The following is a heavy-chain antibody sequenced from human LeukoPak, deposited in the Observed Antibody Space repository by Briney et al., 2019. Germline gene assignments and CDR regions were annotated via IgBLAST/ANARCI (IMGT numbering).Heavy chain of an antibody. J-gene: IGHJ5*02. Sequence: SETLSLTCTVSGGSISSYYWSWIRQPPGKGLEWIGYIYYSGSTNYNPSLKSRVTISVDTSKNQFSLKLSSVTAADTAVYYCARHPEVCGGDCYRWFDPWGQGTLVTVSS. CDR2: IYYSGST. CDR3: ARHPEVCGGDCYRWFDP. V-gene: IGHV4-59*08. CDR1: GGSISSYY. D-gene: IGHD2-21*02.